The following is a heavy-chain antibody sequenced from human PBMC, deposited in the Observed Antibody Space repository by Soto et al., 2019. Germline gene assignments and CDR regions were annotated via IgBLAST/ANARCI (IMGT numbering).Heavy chain of an antibody. D-gene: IGHD3-16*01. Sequence: SETLSLTCAVYGGSFSGYYWTWIHQKPGEGLEWIGYIYYSGATYYTPSLKTRVSISLHKSQNYFSLELSSVTAADTAVYYCATSNGAYSYDTVSWGQGTLVTVSS. CDR1: GGSFSGYY. CDR3: ATSNGAYSYDTVS. J-gene: IGHJ5*02. V-gene: IGHV4-31*11. CDR2: IYYSGAT.